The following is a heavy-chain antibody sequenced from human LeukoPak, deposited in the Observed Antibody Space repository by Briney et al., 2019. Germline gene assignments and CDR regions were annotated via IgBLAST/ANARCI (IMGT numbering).Heavy chain of an antibody. CDR2: IYYSGST. D-gene: IGHD3-16*02. V-gene: IGHV4-59*01. Sequence: SETLSLTCNVSGASISSYYWSWIRQPPGKGLEWIGYIYYSGSTNYNPSLQSRVTISVDTSKNQFSLKLTSVTAADTAVYYCARDGVITFVGVIGYFDYWGQGALVTVSS. CDR3: ARDGVITFVGVIGYFDY. CDR1: GASISSYY. J-gene: IGHJ4*02.